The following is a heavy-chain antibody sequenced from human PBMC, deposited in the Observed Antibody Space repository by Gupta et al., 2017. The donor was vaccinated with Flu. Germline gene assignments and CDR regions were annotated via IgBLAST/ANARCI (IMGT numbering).Heavy chain of an antibody. Sequence: QLQLQESGPGLVKPSETLSPTCTVSGGSTSSSSYYWGWFRQPPGKGLEWIGSIYYSGSTYYNPSLKSRVTISVDTSKNQFSLKLSSVTAADTAVYYCARSGYCTNGVCLIDYWGQGTLVTVSS. CDR1: GGSTSSSSYY. D-gene: IGHD2-8*01. CDR2: IYYSGST. J-gene: IGHJ4*02. V-gene: IGHV4-39*01. CDR3: ARSGYCTNGVCLIDY.